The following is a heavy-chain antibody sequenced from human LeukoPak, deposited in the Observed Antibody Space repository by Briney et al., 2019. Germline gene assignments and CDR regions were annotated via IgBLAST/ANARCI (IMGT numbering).Heavy chain of an antibody. CDR1: GYTFTSYG. V-gene: IGHV1-18*01. J-gene: IGHJ6*02. CDR2: IIAYNGNT. CDR3: ARAGVTAVAGDYYYYGMDV. D-gene: IGHD6-19*01. Sequence: ASVKVSCKASGYTFTSYGISWVRQAPGQGLEWMGLIIAYNGNTNYSQKLQGRVTMTTDTSTSTDYMELRSLRSDDTAVYYCARAGVTAVAGDYYYYGMDVWGQGTTVTVSS.